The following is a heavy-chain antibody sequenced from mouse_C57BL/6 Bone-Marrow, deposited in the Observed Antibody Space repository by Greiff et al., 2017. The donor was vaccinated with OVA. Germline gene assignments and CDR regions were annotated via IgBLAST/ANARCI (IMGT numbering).Heavy chain of an antibody. CDR2: ISSGGSYT. Sequence: EVMLVESGGDLVKPGGSLKLSCAASGFTFSSYGMSWVRQTPDKRLEWVATISSGGSYTYYPASVKGRFPISSDNAKNTLYLQMSSLKSKDTAMYYCVRQEHYGNSCYFDYWGKGTTLTVSS. CDR3: VRQEHYGNSCYFDY. V-gene: IGHV5-6*01. J-gene: IGHJ2*01. D-gene: IGHD2-1*01. CDR1: GFTFSSYG.